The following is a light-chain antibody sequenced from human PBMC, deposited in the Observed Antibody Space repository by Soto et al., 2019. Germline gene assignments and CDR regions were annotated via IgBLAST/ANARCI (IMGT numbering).Light chain of an antibody. CDR2: DAS. Sequence: EVVLTQSPATLSLSPGESATLSCRASQSVSSFLAWYQQKPGQAPRLLIYDASNRATAIPARFSGRGSGTDFTLTISSLAPEVFAVYYCHQRGYWPSTFGKGTRREIK. J-gene: IGKJ5*01. CDR1: QSVSSF. V-gene: IGKV3-11*01. CDR3: HQRGYWPST.